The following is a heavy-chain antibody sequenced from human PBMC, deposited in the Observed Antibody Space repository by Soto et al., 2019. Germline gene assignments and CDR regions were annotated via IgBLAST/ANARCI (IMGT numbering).Heavy chain of an antibody. J-gene: IGHJ4*02. Sequence: GGSLRLSCAASGFTFSSYEMNWVRQAPGKTLEWVSYISSAGDSSYYADSVKSRFTISRDNAKNSLYLQMNSLRVEDTAVYYCARVYCSTTTCHVQAFDSWGQGTLVTSPQ. CDR2: ISSAGDSS. CDR3: ARVYCSTTTCHVQAFDS. D-gene: IGHD2-2*01. V-gene: IGHV3-48*03. CDR1: GFTFSSYE.